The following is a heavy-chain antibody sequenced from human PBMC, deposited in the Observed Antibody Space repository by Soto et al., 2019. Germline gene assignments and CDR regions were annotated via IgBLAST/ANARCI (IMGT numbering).Heavy chain of an antibody. Sequence: QVQLVQSGAEVKKPGASVKVSCQASGYTFTSYGISWVRQAPGQGIEWMGWISAYNGNTNYAQKLQGRVTMTTDTTTSTAYMELRSLRSDDTAVYYCARDIRDIVATRPKFDYWGEGPLVTVSS. D-gene: IGHD5-12*01. V-gene: IGHV1-18*01. J-gene: IGHJ4*02. CDR2: ISAYNGNT. CDR3: ARDIRDIVATRPKFDY. CDR1: GYTFTSYG.